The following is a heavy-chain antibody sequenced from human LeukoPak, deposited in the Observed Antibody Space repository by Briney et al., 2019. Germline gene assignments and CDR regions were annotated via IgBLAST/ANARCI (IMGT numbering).Heavy chain of an antibody. CDR1: GFTFSSYA. J-gene: IGHJ4*02. Sequence: PGGSLKLSCAASGFTFSSYAMNWVRQAPGKGLEWVSAISGSGGSTYYADSVKGRFTISRDNSKNTLYLQMNSLRAEDTAVYYCAKLPSSSWYYWGQGTLVTVSS. V-gene: IGHV3-23*01. CDR2: ISGSGGST. D-gene: IGHD6-13*01. CDR3: AKLPSSSWYY.